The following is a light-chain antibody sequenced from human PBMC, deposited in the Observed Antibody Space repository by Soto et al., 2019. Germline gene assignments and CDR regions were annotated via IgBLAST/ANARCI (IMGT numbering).Light chain of an antibody. J-gene: IGKJ4*01. CDR2: GAS. CDR1: QSVSSSY. V-gene: IGKV3-20*01. CDR3: QQSASSPQLT. Sequence: EIVLTQSPGTLSLSPGERATLSCRASQSVSSSYLAWYQQKPGQAPRLLIYGASSRATGIPDRFSGSGSGTDFTLTMNGLEPEDFAVYYCQQSASSPQLTFGGGTKVEIK.